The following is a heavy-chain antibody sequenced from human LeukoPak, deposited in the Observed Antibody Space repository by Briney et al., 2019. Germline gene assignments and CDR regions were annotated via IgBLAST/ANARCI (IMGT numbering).Heavy chain of an antibody. CDR1: GFTFSSYW. CDR3: ARDVGDYYDPYHYYYMDV. V-gene: IGHV3-7*01. J-gene: IGHJ6*03. Sequence: PGGSLRLSCAASGFTFSSYWMSWVRQAPGKGLEWVANIKQDGSEKYYVDSVKGRFTISRDNAKNSLYLQMNSLRAEDTAVYYCARDVGDYYDPYHYYYMDVWGKGTTVTISS. D-gene: IGHD3-22*01. CDR2: IKQDGSEK.